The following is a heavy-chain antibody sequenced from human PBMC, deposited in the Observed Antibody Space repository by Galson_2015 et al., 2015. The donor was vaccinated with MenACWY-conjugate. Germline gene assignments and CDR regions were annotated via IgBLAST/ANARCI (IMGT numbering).Heavy chain of an antibody. V-gene: IGHV4-59*13. J-gene: IGHJ3*01. D-gene: IGHD3-16*01. CDR1: GGSISTYY. CDR2: IYYNGNT. Sequence: ETLSLTCTVSGGSISTYYWSWIRQPPGKGLEWIGYIYYNGNTNSDPSFKSRVTISVDTSKNQFSLKLSSVTAADTAFYYCARDSINEYVDKPIHVFAVPGQGTMFTLSS. CDR3: ARDSINEYVDKPIHVFAV.